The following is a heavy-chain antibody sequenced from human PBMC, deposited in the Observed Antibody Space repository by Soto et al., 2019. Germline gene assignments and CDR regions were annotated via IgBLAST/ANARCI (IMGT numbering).Heavy chain of an antibody. CDR1: GYTFTGYY. V-gene: IGHV1-2*04. J-gene: IGHJ4*02. CDR2: INPNSGGT. Sequence: EASVKVSCKASGYTFTGYYMHWVRQAPGQGLEWMGWINPNSGGTNYAQKFQGWVTMTRDTSISTAYMELSRLRSDDTAVYYCARDRGYYDSSGYYDYWGQGTLVTVSS. D-gene: IGHD3-22*01. CDR3: ARDRGYYDSSGYYDY.